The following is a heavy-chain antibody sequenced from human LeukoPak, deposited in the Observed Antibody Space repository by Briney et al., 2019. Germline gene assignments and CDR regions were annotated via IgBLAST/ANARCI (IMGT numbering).Heavy chain of an antibody. V-gene: IGHV4-59*01. D-gene: IGHD1-26*01. CDR1: GGSISSSY. CDR2: IYYSGST. Sequence: SETLSLTCTVSGGSISSSYWSWIRQPPGKGLEWIGYIYYSGSTNYNPSLKSRVTISVDTSKNQFSLKLSSVTAADTAVYYCARDVPYYTNWGQGPLVTVPS. J-gene: IGHJ4*02. CDR3: ARDVPYYTN.